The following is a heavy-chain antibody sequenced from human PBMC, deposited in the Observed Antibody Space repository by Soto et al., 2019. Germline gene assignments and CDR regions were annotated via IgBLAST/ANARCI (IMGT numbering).Heavy chain of an antibody. J-gene: IGHJ4*02. CDR1: GFTFEHYA. Sequence: EVQLVESGGDLVQPGRSLRLSCAASGFTFEHYAIHWVRQAPGRGLEWVSGVSWNSDTIGYADSVKGRFIISRDNAKYSVYLQMNSLRPEDTALYYCAKALPPGSYYKPLHYWGQGTLVTVSS. CDR3: AKALPPGSYYKPLHY. D-gene: IGHD3-10*01. V-gene: IGHV3-9*01. CDR2: VSWNSDTI.